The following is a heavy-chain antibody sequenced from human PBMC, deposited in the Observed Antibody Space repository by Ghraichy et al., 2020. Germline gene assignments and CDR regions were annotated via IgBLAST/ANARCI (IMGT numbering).Heavy chain of an antibody. CDR3: AGTTMVRGVIWSRGPPETRYNWFDP. CDR1: GGSISSYY. V-gene: IGHV4-59*01. Sequence: SETLSLTCTVSGGSISSYYWSWIRQPPGKGLEWIGYIYYSGSTNYNPSLKSRVTISVDTSKNQFSLKLSSVTAADTAVYYCAGTTMVRGVIWSRGPPETRYNWFDPWGQGTLVTVSS. CDR2: IYYSGST. D-gene: IGHD3-10*01. J-gene: IGHJ5*02.